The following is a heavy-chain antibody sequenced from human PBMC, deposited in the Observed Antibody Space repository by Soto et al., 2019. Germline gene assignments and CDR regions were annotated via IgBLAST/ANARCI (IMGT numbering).Heavy chain of an antibody. CDR1: GFTFSRHW. CDR2: IKHDGTEK. CDR3: ARVVTYSSGWLASGWFDP. J-gene: IGHJ5*02. V-gene: IGHV3-7*01. D-gene: IGHD6-19*01. Sequence: PGGSLRLSCTASGFTFSRHWMSWVRQAPGKGLEWVANIKHDGTEKKYVDSVKGRFTITRDNAKNSLYLQMNGLRAEDTAMYYCARVVTYSSGWLASGWFDPWGQGTLVTAPQ.